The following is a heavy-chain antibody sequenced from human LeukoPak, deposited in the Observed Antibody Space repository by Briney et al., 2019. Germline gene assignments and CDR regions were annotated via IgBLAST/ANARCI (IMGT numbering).Heavy chain of an antibody. CDR2: ISGNGVTT. V-gene: IGHV3-23*01. CDR1: GFTFSTYA. J-gene: IGHJ4*02. Sequence: GGSLRLSCAASGFTFSTYAMGWVRQAPGEGLRWVSSISGNGVTTYYADSVKGRFTISRDDSKNTLYLQMNSLRAEDTAVYYCARLGGDYFDYWGQGTLVTVSS. D-gene: IGHD1-26*01. CDR3: ARLGGDYFDY.